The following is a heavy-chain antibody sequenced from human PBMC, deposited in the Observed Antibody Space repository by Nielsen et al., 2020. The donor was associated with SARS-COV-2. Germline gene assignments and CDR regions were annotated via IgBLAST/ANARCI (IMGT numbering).Heavy chain of an antibody. Sequence: SETLSLTCTVSGGSISSSSYYWGWIRQPPGTGLEWIGSIYYSGSTYYNPSLKSRVTISVDTSKNQFSLKLISVTAADTAVYYCAIEGLRTVWGQGTMVTVSS. CDR1: GGSISSSSYY. V-gene: IGHV4-39*02. J-gene: IGHJ3*01. CDR2: IYYSGST. D-gene: IGHD4-17*01. CDR3: AIEGLRTV.